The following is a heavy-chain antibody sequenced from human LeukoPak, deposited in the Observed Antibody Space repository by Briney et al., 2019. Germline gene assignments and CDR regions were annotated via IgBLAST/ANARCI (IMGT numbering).Heavy chain of an antibody. CDR2: ISAYNGNT. CDR1: GYTFTSYG. J-gene: IGHJ6*03. CDR3: ASEDIAARTYYYYYYMDV. D-gene: IGHD6-6*01. Sequence: GASVKVSCKASGYTFTSYGISWVRQAPGQGLEWMGWISAYNGNTNYAQKLQGRVTMTTDTSTSTAYMELSSLRSEDTAVYYCASEDIAARTYYYYYYMDVWGKGTTVTVSS. V-gene: IGHV1-18*01.